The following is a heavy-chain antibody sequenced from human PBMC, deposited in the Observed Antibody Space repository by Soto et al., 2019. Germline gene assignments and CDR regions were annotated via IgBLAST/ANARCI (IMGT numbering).Heavy chain of an antibody. V-gene: IGHV4-31*03. CDR2: IHYSGST. J-gene: IGHJ4*02. D-gene: IGHD2-2*01. CDR3: ARGEVLPAASLDY. Sequence: PSETLSLTCTVSGGSISSGGYYWSWIRQRPGKGLEWIGDIHYSGSTFYNPSLESRVTISVDTSENQFSLKLSSMTAADTAVYYCARGEVLPAASLDYWGQGTLVTVSS. CDR1: GGSISSGGYY.